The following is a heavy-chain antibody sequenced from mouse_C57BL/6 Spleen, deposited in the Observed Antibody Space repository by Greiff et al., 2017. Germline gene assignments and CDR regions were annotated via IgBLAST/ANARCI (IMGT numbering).Heavy chain of an antibody. Sequence: EVKLMESGGGLVQPGGSLSLSCAASGFTFTDYYMSWVRQPPGKALEWLGFIRNKANGYTTEYSASVKGRFTISRDNSQSILYRQMNALRAEGSATYYCASNAGDFAYWGQGTLVTVSA. J-gene: IGHJ3*01. CDR3: ASNAGDFAY. V-gene: IGHV7-3*01. CDR2: IRNKANGYTT. CDR1: GFTFTDYY.